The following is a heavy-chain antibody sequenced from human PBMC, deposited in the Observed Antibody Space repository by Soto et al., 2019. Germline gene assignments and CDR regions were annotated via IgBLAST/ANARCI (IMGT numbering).Heavy chain of an antibody. V-gene: IGHV1-2*02. D-gene: IGHD2-15*01. CDR3: ARSRAMGCSGGSCSRSFDY. CDR2: INPNSGGT. CDR1: GYTFTGFY. Sequence: GASVKVSCKASGYTFTGFYMHWVRQAPGQGLEWMGWINPNSGGTNYAQKFQGRVTMTRDTSISTAYMELSRLRSDDTAVYYCARSRAMGCSGGSCSRSFDYWGQGTLVTVSS. J-gene: IGHJ4*02.